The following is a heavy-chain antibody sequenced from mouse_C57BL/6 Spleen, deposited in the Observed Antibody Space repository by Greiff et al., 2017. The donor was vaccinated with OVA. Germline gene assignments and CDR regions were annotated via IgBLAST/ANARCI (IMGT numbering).Heavy chain of an antibody. V-gene: IGHV5-17*01. Sequence: EVNVVESGGGLVKPGGSLKLSCAASGFTFSDYGMHWVRQAPEKGLEWVAYISSGSSTIYYADTVKGRFTISRDNAKNTLFLQMTSLRSEDTAMYYCARWIITRGYFDVWGTGTTVTVSS. CDR3: ARWIITRGYFDV. CDR1: GFTFSDYG. D-gene: IGHD1-1*01. J-gene: IGHJ1*03. CDR2: ISSGSSTI.